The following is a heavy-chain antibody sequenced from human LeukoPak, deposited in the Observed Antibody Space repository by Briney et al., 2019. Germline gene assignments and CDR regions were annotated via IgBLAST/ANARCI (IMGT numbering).Heavy chain of an antibody. V-gene: IGHV3-7*01. CDR2: IWEDGSQK. CDR3: ARGTSTSKIDY. J-gene: IGHJ4*02. Sequence: GGSLRLSCTTSGFTLSHYWMNWVRQAPGKGREWVANIWEDGSQKYYVDSVKGRFTISRDNAKNSLHLQMNSLRAEDTAVYYCARGTSTSKIDYWGQGTLVTVSS. CDR1: GFTLSHYW. D-gene: IGHD1-7*01.